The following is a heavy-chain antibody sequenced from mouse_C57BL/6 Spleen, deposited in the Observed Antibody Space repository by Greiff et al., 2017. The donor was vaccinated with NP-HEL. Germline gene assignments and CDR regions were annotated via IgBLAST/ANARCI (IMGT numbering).Heavy chain of an antibody. CDR2: INPSSGYT. CDR1: GYTFTSYW. D-gene: IGHD1-1*01. V-gene: IGHV1-7*01. Sequence: VQLVESGAELAKPGASVKLSCKASGYTFTSYWMHWVKQRPGQGLEWIGYINPSSGYTKYNQKFKDKATLTADKSSSTAYMQLSSLTYEDSAVYYCARSTTVVARGFAYWGQGTLVTVSA. J-gene: IGHJ3*01. CDR3: ARSTTVVARGFAY.